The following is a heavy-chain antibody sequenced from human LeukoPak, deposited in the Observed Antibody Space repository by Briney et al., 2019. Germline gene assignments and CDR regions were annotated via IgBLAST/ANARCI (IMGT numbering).Heavy chain of an antibody. CDR2: INPSGGST. Sequence: ASVKLSCKASGYTFSTYYLHWVRQAPGQGLEWMGLINPSGGSTSYAQKFQGRVTMTRDTATSTVYMELSSLRSEDTAVYYCARIIAASATWDDWGQGTLVTVSS. V-gene: IGHV1-46*01. CDR3: ARIIAASATWDD. D-gene: IGHD6-13*01. J-gene: IGHJ4*02. CDR1: GYTFSTYY.